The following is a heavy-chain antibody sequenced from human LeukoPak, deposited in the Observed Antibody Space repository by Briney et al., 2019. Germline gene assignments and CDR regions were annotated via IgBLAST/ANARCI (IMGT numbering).Heavy chain of an antibody. J-gene: IGHJ4*02. Sequence: HSGGTLRLSCAASGFTFSSYGMSWVRQAPGKGLEWVSAISGSGGSTYYADSVKGRFTISRDNSKNTLYLQMNSLRAEDTAVYYCAKLKFDWLLLAHWGQGTLVTVSS. CDR1: GFTFSSYG. D-gene: IGHD3-9*01. CDR3: AKLKFDWLLLAH. V-gene: IGHV3-23*01. CDR2: ISGSGGST.